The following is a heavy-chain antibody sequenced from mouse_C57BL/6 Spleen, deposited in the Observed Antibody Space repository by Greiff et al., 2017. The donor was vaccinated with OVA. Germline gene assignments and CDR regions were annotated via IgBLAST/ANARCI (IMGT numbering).Heavy chain of an antibody. CDR1: GYTFTSYW. CDR3: ARAGLRELFFAY. D-gene: IGHD2-4*01. J-gene: IGHJ3*01. Sequence: QVQLQQPGAELVKPGASVKMSCKASGYTFTSYWITWVKQRPGQGLAWIGDIYPGSGSTNYNEKFKSKATLTVDTSSSTAYMQLSSLTSEDYAVYYCARAGLRELFFAYWGQGTLVTVSA. CDR2: IYPGSGST. V-gene: IGHV1-55*01.